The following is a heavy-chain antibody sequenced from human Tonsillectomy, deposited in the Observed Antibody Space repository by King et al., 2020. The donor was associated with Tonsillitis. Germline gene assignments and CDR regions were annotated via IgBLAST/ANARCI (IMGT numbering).Heavy chain of an antibody. V-gene: IGHV3-9*01. Sequence: VQLVESGGGLVQPGRSLRLSCAASGFTFDDFAMHWVRQGPGKGLEWVAGISWNSTSINYGDSVKGRFTISRDNARNSLYLQMNSLRPEDTAFYYCAKAWYNSGWCVGFDFWGPGTLVSVSS. D-gene: IGHD6-19*01. CDR2: ISWNSTSI. CDR1: GFTFDDFA. CDR3: AKAWYNSGWCVGFDF. J-gene: IGHJ4*02.